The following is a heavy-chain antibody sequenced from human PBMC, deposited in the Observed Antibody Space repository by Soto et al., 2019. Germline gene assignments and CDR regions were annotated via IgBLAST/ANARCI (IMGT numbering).Heavy chain of an antibody. Sequence: PSETLSLTCTVSGGSVSSGGYYWTWIRQHPGKGREGIGYIYYSGSTYYNPSLKSRITISVDTSKNQFSLKLSSVTAADTAVYYCARAPALGYCSGSSCYTGNYGMDVWGQGTTVTVSS. CDR1: GGSVSSGGYY. V-gene: IGHV4-31*03. J-gene: IGHJ6*02. CDR3: ARAPALGYCSGSSCYTGNYGMDV. CDR2: IYYSGST. D-gene: IGHD2-15*01.